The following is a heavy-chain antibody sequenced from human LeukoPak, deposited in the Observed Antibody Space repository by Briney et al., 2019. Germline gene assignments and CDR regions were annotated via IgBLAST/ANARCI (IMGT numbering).Heavy chain of an antibody. J-gene: IGHJ4*02. CDR2: ISAYNGDT. D-gene: IGHD6-19*01. CDR1: GYTFTSYG. Sequence: SVKVSCKASGYTFTSYGISWVRQAPGQGLEWMGWISAYNGDTNYSQKLQGRVTMTTDTSTSTAYMELRSLRSDDTAVYYCARGLGRRGQWLVRPFDYWGQGTLVTVSS. V-gene: IGHV1-18*01. CDR3: ARGLGRRGQWLVRPFDY.